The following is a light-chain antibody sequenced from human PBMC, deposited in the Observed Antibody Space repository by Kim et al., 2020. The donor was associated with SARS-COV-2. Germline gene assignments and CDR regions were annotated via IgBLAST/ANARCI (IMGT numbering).Light chain of an antibody. J-gene: IGLJ2*01. CDR1: SSDVGGYNY. V-gene: IGLV2-8*01. Sequence: QSVTFSCTGTSSDVGGYNYVSWYQQHPGKAPKLMIYEVARRPSGVPDRFSGSKSGNTASLTVSGLRAEDEADYYCTSYAGDDNYVLFGGGTQLTVL. CDR2: EVA. CDR3: TSYAGDDNYVL.